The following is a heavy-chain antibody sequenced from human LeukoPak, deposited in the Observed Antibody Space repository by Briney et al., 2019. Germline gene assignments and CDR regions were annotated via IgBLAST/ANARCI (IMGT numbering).Heavy chain of an antibody. CDR1: GYTFTCYG. V-gene: IGHV1-18*01. Sequence: EASAKVSCKASGYTFTCYGISWVRQAPGQGLEWMGWISAYNGNTNYAQKLQGRVTMTTDTSTSTAYMELRSLRSDDTAVYYCARGGSGYASYVSFDPWGQGTLVTVSS. CDR2: ISAYNGNT. D-gene: IGHD3-10*02. J-gene: IGHJ5*02. CDR3: ARGGSGYASYVSFDP.